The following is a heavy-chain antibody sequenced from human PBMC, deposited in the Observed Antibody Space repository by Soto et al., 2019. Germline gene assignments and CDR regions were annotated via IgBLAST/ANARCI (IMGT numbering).Heavy chain of an antibody. V-gene: IGHV4-31*03. CDR1: GGSISSGGYY. Sequence: SETLSLTCTVSGGSISSGGYYWSWIRQHPGKGLEWIGYIYYSGITYYNPSLKSRVTISVDTSKNQFSLKLSSVTAADTAVYYCASTDYSLYYFDYWGQGTLVTVSS. CDR3: ASTDYSLYYFDY. CDR2: IYYSGIT. J-gene: IGHJ4*02. D-gene: IGHD4-4*01.